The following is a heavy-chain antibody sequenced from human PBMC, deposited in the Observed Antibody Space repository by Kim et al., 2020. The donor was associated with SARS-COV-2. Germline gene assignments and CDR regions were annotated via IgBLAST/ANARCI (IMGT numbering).Heavy chain of an antibody. CDR2: IYYSGST. CDR1: GGSISSSSYY. CDR3: ASERVIDYGDSPDAFDI. Sequence: SETLSLTCTVSGGSISSSSYYWGWIRQPPGKGLEWIGSIYYSGSTYYNPSLKSRVTISVDTSKNQFSLKLSSVTAADTAVYYCASERVIDYGDSPDAFDIWGQGTMVTVSS. D-gene: IGHD4-17*01. V-gene: IGHV4-39*01. J-gene: IGHJ3*02.